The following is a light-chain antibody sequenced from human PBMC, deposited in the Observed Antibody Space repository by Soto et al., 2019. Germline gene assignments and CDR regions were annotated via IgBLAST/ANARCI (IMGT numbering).Light chain of an antibody. CDR2: WAS. V-gene: IGKV1-5*03. Sequence: DIQMTQSPSTLSASVGDRVTITCRASQTISSSLAWYQQRPGKAPKLLIYWASSFESGVPSRFSGSGSGTEFTLTISSLQPDDFATYYCQQYKTYPWTFGQGTKVEIK. J-gene: IGKJ1*01. CDR3: QQYKTYPWT. CDR1: QTISSS.